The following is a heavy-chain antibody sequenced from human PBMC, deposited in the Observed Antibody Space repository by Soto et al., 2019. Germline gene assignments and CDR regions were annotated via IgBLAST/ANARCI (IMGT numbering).Heavy chain of an antibody. V-gene: IGHV4-59*08. CDR2: IYYSGSP. Sequence: ETLSLTCIVSGDSITGHYWSWVRQSPGKGLECIGYIYYSGSPIYNPSLKSRVTMSVDTSKNQFSLNLSSVAAADTAVYYCARLPGLGSNPPFDYWGQGALVTV. J-gene: IGHJ4*02. CDR3: ARLPGLGSNPPFDY. D-gene: IGHD3-10*01. CDR1: GDSITGHY.